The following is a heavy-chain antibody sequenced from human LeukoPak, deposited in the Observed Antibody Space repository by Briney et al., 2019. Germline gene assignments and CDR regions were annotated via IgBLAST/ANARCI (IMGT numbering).Heavy chain of an antibody. CDR2: ISSSSSTI. J-gene: IGHJ4*02. V-gene: IGHV3-48*04. Sequence: GGSLRLSCAASGFTFSSYSMNWVRQAPGKGLEWVSYISSSSSTIYYADSVKGRFTISRDNARNSLYLQMNSLRAEDTAVYYCARDDGGNYPATLEFWGQGTLVTVSS. D-gene: IGHD4-23*01. CDR3: ARDDGGNYPATLEF. CDR1: GFTFSSYS.